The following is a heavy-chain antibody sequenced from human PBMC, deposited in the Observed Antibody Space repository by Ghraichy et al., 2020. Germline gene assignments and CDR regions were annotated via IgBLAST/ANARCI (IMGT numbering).Heavy chain of an antibody. J-gene: IGHJ4*02. CDR1: GFNFNNYA. CDR2: ILLDGNNK. D-gene: IGHD2-15*01. V-gene: IGHV3-30*04. CDR3: ARGLGRNSWSFGY. Sequence: GALRLSCAASGFNFNNYAMHWVRQAPGKGLEWVALILLDGNNKYDAAPMKGRFTISRDNSTNTLYLQMNCLRVEDTAIYYWARGLGRNSWSFGYWGQGILVPGSP.